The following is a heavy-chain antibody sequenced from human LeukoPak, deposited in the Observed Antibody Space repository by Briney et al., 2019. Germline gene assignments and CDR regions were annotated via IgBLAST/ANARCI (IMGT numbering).Heavy chain of an antibody. CDR1: GGTISSYY. J-gene: IGHJ3*02. CDR3: ARDLVTVTKGFDI. V-gene: IGHV4-4*09. D-gene: IGHD4-17*01. Sequence: PSETLSLTCTVSGGTISSYYWSWIRQPPGKGLEWIGFIYTSGSTNYNPSLKSRVTISGDTSKNQFSLRLNSVTAADTDVYYCARDLVTVTKGFDIWGQGTMVSVS. CDR2: IYTSGST.